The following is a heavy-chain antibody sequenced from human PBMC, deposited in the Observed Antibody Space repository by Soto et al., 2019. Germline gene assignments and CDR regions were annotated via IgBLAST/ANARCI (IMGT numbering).Heavy chain of an antibody. CDR2: ISGSGGST. J-gene: IGHJ4*02. V-gene: IGHV3-23*01. CDR1: GFTFSSYA. Sequence: GGSLRLSCAASGFTFSSYAMSWVRQAPGKGLEWVSAISGSGGSTYYTDSVKGRFTISRDNSKNTLYLQMNSLRAEDKGVYYCANILPARQYSSSWYYFDYWGQGTLVTVSS. CDR3: ANILPARQYSSSWYYFDY. D-gene: IGHD6-13*01.